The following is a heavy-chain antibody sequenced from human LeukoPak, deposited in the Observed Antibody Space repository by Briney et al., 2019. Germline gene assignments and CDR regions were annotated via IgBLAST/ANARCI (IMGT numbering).Heavy chain of an antibody. J-gene: IGHJ5*02. D-gene: IGHD3-3*01. CDR1: GFTFSSYS. CDR2: ISSSSSYI. CDR3: ARDAQFDFWSGYWEHWFDP. V-gene: IGHV3-21*01. Sequence: GGSLRLSCAASGFTFSSYSMNWVRQVPGKGLEWVSSISSSSSYIYYADSVKGRFTISRDNAKDSLYLQMNSLRAEDTAVYYCARDAQFDFWSGYWEHWFDPWGQGTLVTVSS.